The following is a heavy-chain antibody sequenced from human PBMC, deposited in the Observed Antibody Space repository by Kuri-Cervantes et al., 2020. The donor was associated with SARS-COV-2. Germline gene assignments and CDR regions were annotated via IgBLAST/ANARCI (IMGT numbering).Heavy chain of an antibody. Sequence: SVKVSCKASGGTFSSYTISWVRQAPGQGLEWMGGIITAFGTANYAQEFQDRVTLIADKSTSTVFMELSRLSSEDTAVYYCAKELLWFGDLHGGYFDYWGQGTLVTVSS. V-gene: IGHV1-69*06. CDR1: GGTFSSYT. D-gene: IGHD3-10*01. CDR3: AKELLWFGDLHGGYFDY. CDR2: IITAFGTA. J-gene: IGHJ4*02.